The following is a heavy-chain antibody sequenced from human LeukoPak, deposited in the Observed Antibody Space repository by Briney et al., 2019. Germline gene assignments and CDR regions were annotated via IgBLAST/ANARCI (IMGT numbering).Heavy chain of an antibody. D-gene: IGHD1-26*01. CDR3: ATEFKVGTSTKYFQH. Sequence: PGGSLRLSCAASGFTFDSHYINWVRQAPGKGLQWVSAISDSGRTTHYADSVRGRFTISRDNSKSTVYLQMNSLRAEDAAVYHCATEFKVGTSTKYFQHWGLGTLVTVSS. CDR1: GFTFDSHY. V-gene: IGHV3-23*01. J-gene: IGHJ1*01. CDR2: ISDSGRTT.